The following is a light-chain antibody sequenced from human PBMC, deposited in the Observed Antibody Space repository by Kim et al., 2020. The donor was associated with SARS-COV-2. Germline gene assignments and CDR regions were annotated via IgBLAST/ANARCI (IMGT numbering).Light chain of an antibody. J-gene: IGKJ1*01. Sequence: DIQMTQSPSSLSAFVGDRVTITCRASQTISSYVNWYQQKPGKAPKLLIYTASHLQDGVPSRFSGSGSGTDFTLTISSLQPEDFATYYCQQSNRPWTFGQGTKVDIK. CDR2: TAS. CDR3: QQSNRPWT. CDR1: QTISSY. V-gene: IGKV1-39*01.